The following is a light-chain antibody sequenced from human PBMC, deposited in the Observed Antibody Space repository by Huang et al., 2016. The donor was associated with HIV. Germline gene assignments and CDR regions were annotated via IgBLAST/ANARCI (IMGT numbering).Light chain of an antibody. CDR1: QSVSSN. CDR2: GAS. Sequence: EIVMTQSPATLSVSPGARATLSCRASQSVSSNLAWYQQKPGQAPRLLIYGASTRATDIPARFSGSGSGTEFTLTISSLQSEDFAVYYCQQYNKWPPVTFGGGTKVEIK. CDR3: QQYNKWPPVT. V-gene: IGKV3-15*01. J-gene: IGKJ4*01.